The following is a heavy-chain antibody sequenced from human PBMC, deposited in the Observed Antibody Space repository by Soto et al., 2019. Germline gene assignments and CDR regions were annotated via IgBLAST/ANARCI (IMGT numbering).Heavy chain of an antibody. CDR2: VSGDGGAK. D-gene: IGHD6-25*01. Sequence: GGSLRLSCAVSGFTFSDYYMSWIRQAPEKGLEWVSYVSGDGGAKSYADSVKGRFSISRDNAKNSLYLLMNSLRAEDTAVYYCARLGSIAAAGTPDYWGQGTLVTVSS. CDR3: ARLGSIAAAGTPDY. CDR1: GFTFSDYY. J-gene: IGHJ4*02. V-gene: IGHV3-11*01.